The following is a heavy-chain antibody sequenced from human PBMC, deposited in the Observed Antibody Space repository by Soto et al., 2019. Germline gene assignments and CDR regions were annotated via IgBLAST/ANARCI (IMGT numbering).Heavy chain of an antibody. D-gene: IGHD5-12*01. CDR1: GGIFSSNA. V-gene: IGHV1-69*13. J-gene: IGHJ4*02. CDR2: ILPIFDTT. Sequence: AASVKVSCKASGGIFSSNAISWVRQAPGQGLEWMGGILPIFDTTHYAQKFQGRVTITADESTSTAYMELSSLKSEDTALYYCATGGRGYSSAPRFYFEYWGQGPLVPVYS. CDR3: ATGGRGYSSAPRFYFEY.